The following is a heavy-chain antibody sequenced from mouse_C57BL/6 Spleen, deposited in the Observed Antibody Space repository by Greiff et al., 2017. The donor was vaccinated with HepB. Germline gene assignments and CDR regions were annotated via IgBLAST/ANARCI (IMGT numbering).Heavy chain of an antibody. CDR3: ARFRAYGNRSFAY. V-gene: IGHV1-64*01. D-gene: IGHD2-1*01. CDR2: IHPNSGST. Sequence: QVQLQQPGAELVKPGASVKLSCKASGYTFTSYWMHWVKQRPGQGLEWIGMIHPNSGSTNYNEKFKSKATLTVDKSSSTAYMQLSSLTSEDSAVYYCARFRAYGNRSFAYWGQGTLVTVSA. CDR1: GYTFTSYW. J-gene: IGHJ3*01.